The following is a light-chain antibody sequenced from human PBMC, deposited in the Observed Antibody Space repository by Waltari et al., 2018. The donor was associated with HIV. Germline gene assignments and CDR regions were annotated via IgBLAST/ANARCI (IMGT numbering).Light chain of an antibody. CDR3: QQYYSSLHT. J-gene: IGKJ2*01. CDR1: QSLFYSSNNKDY. V-gene: IGKV4-1*01. CDR2: WAS. Sequence: DIVVTQSPDSLAVPLGERVTINCKSSQSLFYSSNNKDYLAWYQQKPGQPPKLLIYWASTRESGVPDRFSGSGSGTDFTLTISSLQAEDVAVYYCQQYYSSLHTFGQGTKLEIK.